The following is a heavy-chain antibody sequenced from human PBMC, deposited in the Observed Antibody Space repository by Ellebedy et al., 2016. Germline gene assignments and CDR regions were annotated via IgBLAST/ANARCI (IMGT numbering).Heavy chain of an antibody. D-gene: IGHD1-26*01. CDR3: ARVGSGSYPTRWFDP. J-gene: IGHJ5*02. Sequence: GSLRLSXTVSGGSNSSSSYYWGWIRQPPGKGLEWIGSIYYSGSTYYNPSLKSRVTISVDTSKNQFSLKLSSVTAADTAVYYCARVGSGSYPTRWFDPWGQGTLVTVSS. V-gene: IGHV4-39*07. CDR2: IYYSGST. CDR1: GGSNSSSSYY.